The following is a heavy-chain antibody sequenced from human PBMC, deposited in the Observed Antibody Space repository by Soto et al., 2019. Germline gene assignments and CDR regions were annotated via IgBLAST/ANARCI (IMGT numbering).Heavy chain of an antibody. Sequence: GGSLRLSCAASGFTFSSYSMNWVRQAPGKGLEWVSSISSSSSYIYYADSVKGRFTISRDNAKNSLYLQMNSLRAEDTAVYYCARAPSKGITMVRGVRLDFDYWGQGTLVTVSS. CDR2: ISSSSSYI. D-gene: IGHD3-10*01. V-gene: IGHV3-21*01. J-gene: IGHJ4*02. CDR3: ARAPSKGITMVRGVRLDFDY. CDR1: GFTFSSYS.